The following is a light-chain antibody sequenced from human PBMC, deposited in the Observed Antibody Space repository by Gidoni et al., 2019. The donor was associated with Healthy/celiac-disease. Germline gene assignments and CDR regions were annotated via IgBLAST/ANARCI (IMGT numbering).Light chain of an antibody. CDR3: QQSYSTPPYT. V-gene: IGKV1-39*01. Sequence: DIQITQSPYSLSASVGYRVTITCRASQSISSYLNWYQQKPGKAPKLLIYAASSLQSGVPSRFSGSGSGTDFTLTISSLQPEDFATYYCQQSYSTPPYTVGQXTKLEIK. CDR2: AAS. J-gene: IGKJ2*01. CDR1: QSISSY.